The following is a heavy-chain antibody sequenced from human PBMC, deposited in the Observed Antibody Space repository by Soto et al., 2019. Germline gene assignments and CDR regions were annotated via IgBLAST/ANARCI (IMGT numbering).Heavy chain of an antibody. J-gene: IGHJ6*02. D-gene: IGHD5-12*01. V-gene: IGHV3-48*02. CDR3: AGDLSGYEYYYYGMDV. CDR2: ISSSSSTI. CDR1: GFTFSSYS. Sequence: EVQLVESGGGLVQPGGSLRLSCAASGFTFSSYSMNWVRQAPGKGLEWVSYISSSSSTIYYADSVKGRFTISRDNAKNSLYLQMNSLRDEDTAVYYCAGDLSGYEYYYYGMDVWGQGTTVTVSS.